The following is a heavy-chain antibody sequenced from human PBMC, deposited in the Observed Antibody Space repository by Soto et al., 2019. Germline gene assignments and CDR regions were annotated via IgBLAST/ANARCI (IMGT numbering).Heavy chain of an antibody. CDR1: GDSISSSTSY. CDR2: VYHIGST. Sequence: SETLSLTCTVSGDSISSSTSYWGWIRQSPGKGLEWIGSVYHIGSTYYNQSLKSRITISVDTSKNQFTLRLYSVTAADTAVYFCARQFRIVVVATAVIGWFDSWGQGTQVTVSS. J-gene: IGHJ5*01. D-gene: IGHD2-2*01. V-gene: IGHV4-39*01. CDR3: ARQFRIVVVATAVIGWFDS.